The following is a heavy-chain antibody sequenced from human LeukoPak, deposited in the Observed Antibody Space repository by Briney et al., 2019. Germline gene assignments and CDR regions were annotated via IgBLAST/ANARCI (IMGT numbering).Heavy chain of an antibody. V-gene: IGHV4-38-2*02. J-gene: IGHJ4*02. Sequence: PSETLSLTCTVSGYSISSGYYWGWIRQPPGKGLEWIGSIYHSGSTYYNPSLKSRVTISVDTSKNQLSLNLSSVTAADTAVYYCARGRSGNFFDYWGQGTLVTVSS. D-gene: IGHD3-3*01. CDR1: GYSISSGYY. CDR3: ARGRSGNFFDY. CDR2: IYHSGST.